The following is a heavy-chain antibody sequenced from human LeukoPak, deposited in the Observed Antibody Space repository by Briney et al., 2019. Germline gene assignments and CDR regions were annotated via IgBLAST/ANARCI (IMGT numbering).Heavy chain of an antibody. CDR2: IYHSGST. J-gene: IGHJ4*02. Sequence: PSQTLSLTCAVSGGSISSGGYSWSWIRQPPGKGLEWIGYIYHSGSTYYNPSLKSRVTISVDRSKNQFSLKLSSVTAADTAVYYCARGLGYYDSSGYCLYYFDYWGQGTLVTVSS. D-gene: IGHD3-22*01. V-gene: IGHV4-30-2*01. CDR3: ARGLGYYDSSGYCLYYFDY. CDR1: GGSISSGGYS.